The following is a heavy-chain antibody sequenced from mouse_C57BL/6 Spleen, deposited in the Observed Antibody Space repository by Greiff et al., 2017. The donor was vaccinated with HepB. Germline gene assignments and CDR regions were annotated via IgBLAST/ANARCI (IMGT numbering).Heavy chain of an antibody. V-gene: IGHV1-76*01. Sequence: VQLVESGAELVRPGASVKLSCKASGYTFTDYYINWVKQRPGQGLEWIARIYPGSGNTYYNEKFKGKATLTAEKSSSTAYMQLSSLTSEDSAVYFCARERTSNRAMDYWGQGTSVTVSS. CDR1: GYTFTDYY. CDR3: ARERTSNRAMDY. D-gene: IGHD2-5*01. J-gene: IGHJ4*01. CDR2: IYPGSGNT.